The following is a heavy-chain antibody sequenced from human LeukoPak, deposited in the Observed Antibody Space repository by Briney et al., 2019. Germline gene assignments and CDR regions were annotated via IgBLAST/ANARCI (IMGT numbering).Heavy chain of an antibody. V-gene: IGHV3-21*01. CDR3: ARDLHPPGGYDADY. J-gene: IGHJ4*02. Sequence: PGGSLRLSCAASGFTFDNYVMAWFRQAPGKGLEWVSSISSSSSYIYYADSVKGRFTISRDNAKNSLYLQMNSLRAKDTAVYYCARDLHPPGGYDADYWGQGTLVTVSS. D-gene: IGHD5-12*01. CDR2: ISSSSSYI. CDR1: GFTFDNYV.